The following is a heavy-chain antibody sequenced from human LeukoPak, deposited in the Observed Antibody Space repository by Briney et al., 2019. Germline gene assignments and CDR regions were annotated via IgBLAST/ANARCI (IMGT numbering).Heavy chain of an antibody. Sequence: GRSLRLSCAASGFTFTNYGMHWVRQAPGKGLQWVAAISFDGKNIHYLDSVKGRFSISRDNSKNTLYLQMNSLRAENTAVYYCARDWALAFDYWGQGTLVTVSS. V-gene: IGHV3-33*01. D-gene: IGHD3-16*01. CDR1: GFTFTNYG. J-gene: IGHJ4*02. CDR3: ARDWALAFDY. CDR2: ISFDGKNI.